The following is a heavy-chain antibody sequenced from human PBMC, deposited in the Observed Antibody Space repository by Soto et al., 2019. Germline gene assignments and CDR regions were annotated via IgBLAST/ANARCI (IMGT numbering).Heavy chain of an antibody. CDR2: ISYDGSNK. D-gene: IGHD2-15*01. CDR3: ATKVVAALDY. Sequence: QVQLVESGGGVVQPGRSLRLSCAASGFTFSSYGMHWVRQAPGKGLEWVAVISYDGSNKYYADSVKGRFTISRDNSKNTLYLQMNRLRAEDTAVYYCATKVVAALDYWGQGTLVTVSS. CDR1: GFTFSSYG. J-gene: IGHJ4*02. V-gene: IGHV3-30*03.